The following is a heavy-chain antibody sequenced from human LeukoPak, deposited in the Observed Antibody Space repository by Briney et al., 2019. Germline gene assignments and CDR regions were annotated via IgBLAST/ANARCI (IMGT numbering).Heavy chain of an antibody. CDR3: ARVYSNPYYYYYYGMDV. Sequence: ASVKVSCKASGGTFSSYAISWVRQAPGQGLEWMGRIIPILGIANYAQKFQGRVTITADKSTSTAYMELSSLRSEDTAVYYCARVYSNPYYYYYYGMDVWGQGTTVTVSS. D-gene: IGHD4-4*01. CDR1: GGTFSSYA. V-gene: IGHV1-69*04. CDR2: IIPILGIA. J-gene: IGHJ6*02.